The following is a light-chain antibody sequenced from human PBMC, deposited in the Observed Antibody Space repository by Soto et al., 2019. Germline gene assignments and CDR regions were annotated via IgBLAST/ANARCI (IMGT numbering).Light chain of an antibody. CDR1: HSISNW. V-gene: IGKV1-5*03. CDR3: QQYNSYWT. Sequence: IQMTQSPSTLSASVGDRVTITCRASHSISNWLAWYQQKPGKAPKLLIYKASILESGVPSRFSGSGSGTEFTLTISSLQPDDLATYYCQQYNSYWTFGQGTKVEIK. J-gene: IGKJ1*01. CDR2: KAS.